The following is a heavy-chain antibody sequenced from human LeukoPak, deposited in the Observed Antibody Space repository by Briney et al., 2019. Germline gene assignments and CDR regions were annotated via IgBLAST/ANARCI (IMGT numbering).Heavy chain of an antibody. J-gene: IGHJ3*02. CDR3: ARVGTAMICGAFDI. CDR2: IYYSGST. Sequence: SETLSLTCTVSGGSISSGDYYWSWIRQPPGKGLEWIGYIYYSGSTYYNPSLKSRVTISVDTSKNQISLKLSSVTAADTAVYYCARVGTAMICGAFDIWGQGTMVTVSS. D-gene: IGHD5-18*01. CDR1: GGSISSGDYY. V-gene: IGHV4-30-4*08.